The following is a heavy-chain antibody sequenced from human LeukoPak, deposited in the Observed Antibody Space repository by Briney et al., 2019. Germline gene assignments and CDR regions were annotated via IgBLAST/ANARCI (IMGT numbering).Heavy chain of an antibody. CDR2: IYYSGST. Sequence: KTSETLSLTCTVSGGSISSSSYYWGRIRQPPGKGLEWIGYIYYSGSTNYNPSLKSRVTISVDTSKNQFSLKLSSATAADTAVYYCARRGYSYGYGGGFDYWGQGTLVTVSS. J-gene: IGHJ4*02. CDR1: GGSISSSSYY. D-gene: IGHD5-18*01. CDR3: ARRGYSYGYGGGFDY. V-gene: IGHV4-61*05.